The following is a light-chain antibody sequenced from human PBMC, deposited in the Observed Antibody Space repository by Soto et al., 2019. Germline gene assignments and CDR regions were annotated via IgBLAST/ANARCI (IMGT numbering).Light chain of an antibody. V-gene: IGLV2-14*01. Sequence: QSALTQPASVSGSPGQSITISCAGTSRDVGGYNYVSWYQQYPGKAPKVIISEVTNRPSGIPDRFSGSKSATSATLDITGLQTGDEADYYCGSWDRSLRGWVFGGGTKLTVL. CDR3: GSWDRSLRGWV. CDR2: EVT. J-gene: IGLJ3*02. CDR1: SRDVGGYNY.